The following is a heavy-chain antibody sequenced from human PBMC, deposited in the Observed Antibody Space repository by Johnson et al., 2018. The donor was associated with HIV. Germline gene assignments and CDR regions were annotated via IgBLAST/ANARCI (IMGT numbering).Heavy chain of an antibody. D-gene: IGHD3-22*01. CDR3: AKDIVVINVRYAFHI. V-gene: IGHV3-9*01. J-gene: IGHJ3*02. CDR2: IRWNSDAI. Sequence: VQLVESGGALVQPGRSLRLSCVASGFTFEDYAMYWVRQAPGKGLEWVSGIRWNSDAIDTADHVKGRFTIARDHDKNSLYLQMNTLRPEDTALYYCAKDIVVINVRYAFHIWGQVTMVTVS. CDR1: GFTFEDYA.